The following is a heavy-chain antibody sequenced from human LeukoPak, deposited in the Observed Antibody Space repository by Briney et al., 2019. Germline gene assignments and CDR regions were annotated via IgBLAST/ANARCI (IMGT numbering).Heavy chain of an antibody. CDR2: ISGSGGST. J-gene: IGHJ6*02. V-gene: IGHV3-23*01. D-gene: IGHD6-19*01. Sequence: PGGSLRLSCAASGFTFSSYAMSWVRQAPGKGLEWVSAISGSGGSTYYADSVKGRFTISRDNSKNTLYLQMNSLRAEDTAVYYCAKNIAVAVDYYYGMDVWGQGTTVTVSS. CDR3: AKNIAVAVDYYYGMDV. CDR1: GFTFSSYA.